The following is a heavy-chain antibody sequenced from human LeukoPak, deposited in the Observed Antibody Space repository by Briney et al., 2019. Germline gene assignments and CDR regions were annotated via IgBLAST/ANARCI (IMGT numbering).Heavy chain of an antibody. V-gene: IGHV3-21*01. CDR3: GRAFPPLRTSSAGDL. Sequence: PGGSLRLSCAASGFTFSNYAMSWVRQAPGKGLEWVSSISGLSSYTYYGESVKGRFSISRDNAKNSLYLQMNSLGAEDTATYYCGRAFPPLRTSSAGDLWGQGILVTVSS. D-gene: IGHD3-16*01. J-gene: IGHJ4*02. CDR2: ISGLSSYT. CDR1: GFTFSNYA.